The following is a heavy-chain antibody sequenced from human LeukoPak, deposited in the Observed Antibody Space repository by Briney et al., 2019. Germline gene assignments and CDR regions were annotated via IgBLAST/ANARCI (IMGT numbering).Heavy chain of an antibody. CDR3: VRDPSSGWGFDP. D-gene: IGHD6-19*01. CDR1: GYSFTAYY. J-gene: IGHJ5*02. V-gene: IGHV1-2*02. Sequence: ASVKVSCKTSGYSFTAYYIHWVRPAPGQGLEGVGWINPNNGGTNYAHKLQGRVTMTGDTSIRTAYMELSGLTSDDTAVYYCVRDPSSGWGFDPWGQGTLVTVSS. CDR2: INPNNGGT.